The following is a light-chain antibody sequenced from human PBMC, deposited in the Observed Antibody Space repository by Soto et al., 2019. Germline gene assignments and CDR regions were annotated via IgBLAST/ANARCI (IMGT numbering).Light chain of an antibody. CDR2: FND. V-gene: IGLV1-44*01. CDR1: SSNIGSYT. Sequence: QSVLTQPPSASGTPGQWVTISCSGSSSNIGSYTVNWYQQLPGAAPNLLIYFNDQRPSGVPDRFSGSKSGTSASLAISGLQSEDEADYYCAAWDDSLSGVVFGGGTKLTVL. J-gene: IGLJ2*01. CDR3: AAWDDSLSGVV.